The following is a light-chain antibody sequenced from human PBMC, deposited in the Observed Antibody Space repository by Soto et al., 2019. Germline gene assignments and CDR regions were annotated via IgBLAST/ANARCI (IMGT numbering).Light chain of an antibody. CDR1: QSISSD. Sequence: DIQMTQYPSSLSASVGDRVTITCRASQSISSDLNWYMQKPGKAPQLLIFAASGLHSGVPSRFSGSGSGTDFTLTISSLQSEDFATYYCHQGYSTPQTFGQGTKVDIK. CDR3: HQGYSTPQT. V-gene: IGKV1-39*01. J-gene: IGKJ1*01. CDR2: AAS.